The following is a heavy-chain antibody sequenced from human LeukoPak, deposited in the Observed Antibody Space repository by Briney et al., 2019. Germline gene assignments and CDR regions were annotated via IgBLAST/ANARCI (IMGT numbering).Heavy chain of an antibody. D-gene: IGHD2-15*01. CDR1: GGSFSGYY. CDR3: ASGRIVVAEINY. V-gene: IGHV4-34*01. Sequence: SETLSLTCAVYGGSFSGYYWSWIRQPPGKGLEWIGEINHSGSTNYNPSLKSRVTISVDTSKNQFSLKVSSVTAADTAVYYCASGRIVVAEINYWGQGTLVTVSS. CDR2: INHSGST. J-gene: IGHJ4*02.